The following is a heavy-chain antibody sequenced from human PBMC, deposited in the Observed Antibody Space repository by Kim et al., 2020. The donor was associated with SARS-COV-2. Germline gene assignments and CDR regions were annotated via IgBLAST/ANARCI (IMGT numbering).Heavy chain of an antibody. D-gene: IGHD3-10*01. J-gene: IGHJ4*02. CDR2: RDTRGNT. Sequence: GGSLRLSCAASGFTFRTYAMSWVRQAPGKGLEWVSVRDTRGNTYYADSVKGRFTISRDNSKNTLYLQMSSLRAEDTAVFYGAAMVRGDHKRTLYYWGQGT. V-gene: IGHV3-23*01. CDR3: AAMVRGDHKRTLYY. CDR1: GFTFRTYA.